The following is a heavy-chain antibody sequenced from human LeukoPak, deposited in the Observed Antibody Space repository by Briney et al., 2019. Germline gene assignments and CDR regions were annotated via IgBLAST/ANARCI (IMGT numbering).Heavy chain of an antibody. CDR1: GFTFSSYA. CDR3: AKDSGDFRYCSGGSCHGPGYFDY. CDR2: ISGSGGST. V-gene: IGHV3-23*01. J-gene: IGHJ4*02. Sequence: GGSLRLSCAASGFTFSSYAMSWLRQAPGKGLEGVSAISGSGGSTYYAAYVKGRFTISRENSKNTLYLQVNCLRAEDTAVYYCAKDSGDFRYCSGGSCHGPGYFDYWGQGTLVTVSS. D-gene: IGHD2-15*01.